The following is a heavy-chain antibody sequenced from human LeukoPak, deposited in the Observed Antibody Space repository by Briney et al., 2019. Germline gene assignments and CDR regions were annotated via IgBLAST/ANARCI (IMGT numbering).Heavy chain of an antibody. V-gene: IGHV4-59*01. CDR2: IYYSGST. Sequence: SETLSLTCTVSGGSISSYYWSWIRQPPGKGLEWIGYIYYSGSTNYNPSLKSRVTISVDTSKNQFSLKLSSVTAADTAVYYCARGQVVPAAMRSFYYYSGMDVWGQGTTVTVSS. D-gene: IGHD2-2*01. CDR3: ARGQVVPAAMRSFYYYSGMDV. CDR1: GGSISSYY. J-gene: IGHJ6*02.